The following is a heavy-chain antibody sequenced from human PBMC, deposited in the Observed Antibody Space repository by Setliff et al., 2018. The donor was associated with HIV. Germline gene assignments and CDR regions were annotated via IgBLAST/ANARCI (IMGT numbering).Heavy chain of an antibody. J-gene: IGHJ4*02. CDR3: ARRFEQWLAFDY. Sequence: SETLSLTCTVSGGSISSTSYYWGWIRQPPGKGLEWIGNIYYSGGTDYHPSLKSRVTISVDTSKNQFSLKLGSVTAADAAVYFCARRFEQWLAFDYWGQGTLVTVSS. V-gene: IGHV4-39*01. D-gene: IGHD6-19*01. CDR2: IYYSGGT. CDR1: GGSISSTSYY.